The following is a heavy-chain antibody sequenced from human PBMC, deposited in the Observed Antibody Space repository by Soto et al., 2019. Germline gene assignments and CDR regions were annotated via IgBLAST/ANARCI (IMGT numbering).Heavy chain of an antibody. CDR1: GGSISSGGYY. CDR2: IYYSGST. Sequence: QVQLQESGPGLVKPSQTLSLTCIVSGGSISSGGYYWSWIRQHPGKGLEWIGYIYYSGSTYYNPSLKSRVTISVDTSKNQFSLKLSSVTAADTAVYYCTRGLSNPGWFDPWGQGTLVTVSS. V-gene: IGHV4-31*03. J-gene: IGHJ5*02. CDR3: TRGLSNPGWFDP. D-gene: IGHD4-4*01.